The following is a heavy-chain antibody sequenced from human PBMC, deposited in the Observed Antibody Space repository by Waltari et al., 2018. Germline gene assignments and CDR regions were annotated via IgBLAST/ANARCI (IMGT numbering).Heavy chain of an antibody. CDR2: IYWNDDK. CDR3: AHMALRRDGYNYSADYYYYGMDV. V-gene: IGHV2-5*01. J-gene: IGHJ6*02. CDR1: GFSLSTSGVG. D-gene: IGHD5-12*01. Sequence: QITLKESGPTLVKPTQTLTLTCTFSGFSLSTSGVGVGWIRQPPGKALEWLALIYWNDDKRYSPSLKSRLTITKDTSKNQVVLTMTNMDPVDTATYYCAHMALRRDGYNYSADYYYYGMDVWGQGTTVTVSS.